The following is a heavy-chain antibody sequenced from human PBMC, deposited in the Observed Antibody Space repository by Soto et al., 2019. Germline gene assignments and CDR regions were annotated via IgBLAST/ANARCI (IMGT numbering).Heavy chain of an antibody. CDR3: ARHMSNGAVWLRSRLNWFDP. J-gene: IGHJ5*02. V-gene: IGHV4-39*01. D-gene: IGHD5-12*01. CDR2: IYYSGST. CDR1: GGSISSSSYY. Sequence: PSETLSLTCTVSGGSISSSSYYWGWIRQPPGKGLEWIGSIYYSGSTYYKPSLKSRVTISVDTSKNQFSLKLNSVTAADTAVYYCARHMSNGAVWLRSRLNWFDPWGQGTLVTVSS.